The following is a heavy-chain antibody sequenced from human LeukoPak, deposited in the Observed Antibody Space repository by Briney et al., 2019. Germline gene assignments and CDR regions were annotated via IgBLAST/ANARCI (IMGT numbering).Heavy chain of an antibody. J-gene: IGHJ4*02. CDR1: GFTFSSYW. CDR2: IKKDGSEK. D-gene: IGHD6-19*01. Sequence: GGSLRLSCAASGFTFSSYWMSWVRQAPGKGPEWVANIKKDGSEKYYVDSVKGRFTISRDNAKNSLYLQMNSLRAEDTAVYYCAKVRWDNSGWYYLDSWGQGTLVTVSS. CDR3: AKVRWDNSGWYYLDS. V-gene: IGHV3-7*01.